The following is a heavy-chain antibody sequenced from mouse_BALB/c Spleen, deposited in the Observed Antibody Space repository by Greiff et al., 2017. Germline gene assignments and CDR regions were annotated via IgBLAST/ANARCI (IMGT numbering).Heavy chain of an antibody. CDR2: INPSTGYT. Sequence: QVQLQQSGAELAKPGASVKMSCKASGYTFTSYWMHWVQQRPGQGLEWIGYINPSTGYTEYNQKFKDKATLTADKSSSTAYMQLSSLTSEDSAVYYCAREEVRRRGYFDYWGQGTTLTVSS. V-gene: IGHV1-7*01. CDR1: GYTFTSYW. J-gene: IGHJ2*01. D-gene: IGHD2-14*01. CDR3: AREEVRRRGYFDY.